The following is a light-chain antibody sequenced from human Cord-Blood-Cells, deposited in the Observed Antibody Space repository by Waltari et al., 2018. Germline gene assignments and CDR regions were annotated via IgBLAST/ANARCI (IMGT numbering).Light chain of an antibody. V-gene: IGKV1-5*03. Sequence: DIEMTQSPSTLSASVGDRVTITCRASQSISSWLAWYQQKPGKAPKLLIYKASSLEGGAPSRYSDSGSETEFTLTISSLQPDDFATYYCQHYNSYSTFGGGTKVEIK. CDR1: QSISSW. CDR2: KAS. J-gene: IGKJ4*01. CDR3: QHYNSYST.